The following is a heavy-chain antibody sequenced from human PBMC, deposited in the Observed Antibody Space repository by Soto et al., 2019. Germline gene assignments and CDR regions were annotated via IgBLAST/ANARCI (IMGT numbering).Heavy chain of an antibody. V-gene: IGHV1-3*01. CDR2: ITVGPGNT. D-gene: IGHD6-19*01. CDR3: AKYSTSAWYGDDALDI. CDR1: GYTVTNYA. J-gene: IGHJ3*02. Sequence: QVQLVQSGAEVKKPGASVKVSCKASGYTVTNYALLWLRQAPGQRLEWMGWITVGPGNTKYSQKFQDRVTITSDTSASTAYMELSSLTSEDTAVYYCAKYSTSAWYGDDALDIWGQGTVITVSS.